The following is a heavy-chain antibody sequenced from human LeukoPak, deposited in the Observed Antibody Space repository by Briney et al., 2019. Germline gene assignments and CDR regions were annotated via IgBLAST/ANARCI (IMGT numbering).Heavy chain of an antibody. CDR2: ISYDGTNG. V-gene: IGHV3-30*04. CDR1: RFTFSSYA. J-gene: IGHJ1*01. CDR3: ARDRIAVAGMGAFQH. Sequence: PGGSLRLSCAASRFTFSSYAMHWVRQAPGKGLEWVAAISYDGTNGYHADSVKGRFTISRDNSKNTLYLQMNSLRAEDTAIYYCARDRIAVAGMGAFQHWGQGTLVTVSS. D-gene: IGHD6-19*01.